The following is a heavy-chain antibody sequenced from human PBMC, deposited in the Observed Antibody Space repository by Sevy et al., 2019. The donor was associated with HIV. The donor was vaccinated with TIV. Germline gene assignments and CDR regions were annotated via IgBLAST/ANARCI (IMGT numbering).Heavy chain of an antibody. D-gene: IGHD1-26*01. V-gene: IGHV4-39*01. CDR3: ASRSPQTRDSGSYSGAFDY. CDR2: IYYSGST. Sequence: SETLSLTCTVSGGSISSSSYYWGWIRQPPGKGLEWIGSIYYSGSTYYNPSLKSRVTLSVDTSKNQFALKLSSLTAADTAVYYCASRSPQTRDSGSYSGAFDYWGQGTLVTVSS. J-gene: IGHJ4*02. CDR1: GGSISSSSYY.